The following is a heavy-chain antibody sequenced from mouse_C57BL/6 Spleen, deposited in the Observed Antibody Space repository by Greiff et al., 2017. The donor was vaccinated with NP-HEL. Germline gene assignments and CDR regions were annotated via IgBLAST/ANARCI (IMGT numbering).Heavy chain of an antibody. Sequence: EVKLVESGGGLVKPGGSLKLSCAASGFTFSSYAMSWVRQTPEKRLEWVATISDGGSYTYYPDNVKGRFTISRDNAKNNLYLQMSHLKSEDTAMYYCARDGDYGSSPYAMDYWGQGTSVTVSS. CDR2: ISDGGSYT. D-gene: IGHD1-1*01. V-gene: IGHV5-4*01. J-gene: IGHJ4*01. CDR3: ARDGDYGSSPYAMDY. CDR1: GFTFSSYA.